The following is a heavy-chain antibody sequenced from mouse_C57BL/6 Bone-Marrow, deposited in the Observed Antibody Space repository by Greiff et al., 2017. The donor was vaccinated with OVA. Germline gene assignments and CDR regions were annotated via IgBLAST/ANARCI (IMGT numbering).Heavy chain of an antibody. CDR3: AREGYYLYYAMDY. CDR1: GYTFTSYW. CDR2: IYPGSGSP. V-gene: IGHV1-55*01. Sequence: QVQLKQPGAELVKPGASVKMSCKASGYTFTSYWITWVKQRPGQGLEWIGDIYPGSGSPNYNEKFKSKATLTVDTSSSTAYMQLSSLTSEDSAVYYCAREGYYLYYAMDYWGQGTSVTVSS. J-gene: IGHJ4*01. D-gene: IGHD2-3*01.